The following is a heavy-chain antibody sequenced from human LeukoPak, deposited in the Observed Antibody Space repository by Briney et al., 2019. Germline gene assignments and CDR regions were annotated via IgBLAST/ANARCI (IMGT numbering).Heavy chain of an antibody. Sequence: GGSLRLSCAASGFTFSGSAMHWVRQASGKGLEWVGRIRSKANSYATAYAASVKGRFTISRDDSKNTAYLQMNSLKTEDTAVYYCTRPSYGDCALFDYWGQGTLVTVSS. J-gene: IGHJ4*02. CDR2: IRSKANSYAT. CDR3: TRPSYGDCALFDY. V-gene: IGHV3-73*01. D-gene: IGHD4-17*01. CDR1: GFTFSGSA.